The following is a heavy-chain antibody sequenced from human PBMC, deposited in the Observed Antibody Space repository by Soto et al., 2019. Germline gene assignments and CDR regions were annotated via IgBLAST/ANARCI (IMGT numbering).Heavy chain of an antibody. Sequence: QPGGSLRLSCAASGFTFSSYSMSWVRQAPWKGLEWVSYISSSSSTIYYADSVKGRFTISRDNAKNSLYLQMNSLRDEDTAVYYCAIYGRNLNDYGDSLNYYYYGMDVFGQRTTITVCS. CDR1: GFTFSSYS. D-gene: IGHD4-17*01. CDR3: AIYGRNLNDYGDSLNYYYYGMDV. V-gene: IGHV3-48*02. CDR2: ISSSSSTI. J-gene: IGHJ6*02.